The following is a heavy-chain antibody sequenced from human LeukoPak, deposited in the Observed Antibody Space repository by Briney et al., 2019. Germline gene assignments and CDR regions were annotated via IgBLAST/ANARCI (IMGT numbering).Heavy chain of an antibody. CDR2: ISGSGSNK. CDR3: ATSQSSVAGIIGD. D-gene: IGHD6-19*01. CDR1: GFTFSSYG. Sequence: PGGSLRLSCAASGFTFSSYGMSWVRQAPGKGLEWVSYISGSGSNKYYADSVKVRFTISRDNAKNSLYLQMNSLRVEDTAVYYCATSQSSVAGIIGDWGQGTLVTVSS. V-gene: IGHV3-48*04. J-gene: IGHJ4*02.